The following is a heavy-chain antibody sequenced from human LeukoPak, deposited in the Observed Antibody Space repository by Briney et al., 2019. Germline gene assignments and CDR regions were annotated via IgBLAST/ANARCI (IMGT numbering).Heavy chain of an antibody. CDR2: ITTGDGNT. D-gene: IGHD3-3*01. CDR3: AKDLRFLDEGGPY. V-gene: IGHV3-23*01. Sequence: GGSLRLSCTASGFTFSSYTMTWVRQAPGKGLKWVSTITTGDGNTYYADSVKGRFTVSRDDSKNTLYLQMNSLRAEDTAVYYCAKDLRFLDEGGPYWGQGTLVTVSS. CDR1: GFTFSSYT. J-gene: IGHJ4*02.